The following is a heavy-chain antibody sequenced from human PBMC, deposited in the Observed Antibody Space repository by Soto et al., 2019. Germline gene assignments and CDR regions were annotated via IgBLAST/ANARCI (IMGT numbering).Heavy chain of an antibody. J-gene: IGHJ6*03. D-gene: IGHD5-12*01. V-gene: IGHV3-23*01. CDR3: AKVSVVATHYYYSMDV. Sequence: EVQLLESGGGLVQPGGSLRLSCAASGFTFSSYAMSWVRQAPGKGLEWVSAISGSGGSTYYADSVKGRFTISRDNSKNTLYLQMNSLRAEDTAVYYCAKVSVVATHYYYSMDVWCNGTTVTVSS. CDR1: GFTFSSYA. CDR2: ISGSGGST.